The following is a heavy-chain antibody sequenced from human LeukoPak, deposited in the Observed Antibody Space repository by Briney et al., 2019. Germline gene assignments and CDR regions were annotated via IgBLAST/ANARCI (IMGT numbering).Heavy chain of an antibody. CDR2: INSDGSWT. Sequence: SGGSLRPSCAASGNYWMHWVRQAPGKGLVWVSHINSDGSWTSYADSVKGRFTISRDNSKNTLYLQMNSLRAEDTAVYYCARGYYDILTGLPRSYWGQGTLVTVSS. D-gene: IGHD3-9*01. CDR3: ARGYYDILTGLPRSY. J-gene: IGHJ4*02. V-gene: IGHV3-74*01. CDR1: GNYW.